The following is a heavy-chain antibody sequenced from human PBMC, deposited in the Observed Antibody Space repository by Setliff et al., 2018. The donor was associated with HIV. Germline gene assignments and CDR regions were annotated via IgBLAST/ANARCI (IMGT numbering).Heavy chain of an antibody. CDR2: IDHNGVT. J-gene: IGHJ4*01. Sequence: SETLSLTCDLYGDSFSGFYWSWIRQPPGKGLEWVGHIDHNGVTAYSPSLKSRVTISVGMSKRQFSLKITSLTAADTAVYYCAREGPFHQTTHTSNFFVDYWGQGALVTVS. V-gene: IGHV4-34*01. CDR1: GDSFSGFY. D-gene: IGHD2-2*01. CDR3: AREGPFHQTTHTSNFFVDY.